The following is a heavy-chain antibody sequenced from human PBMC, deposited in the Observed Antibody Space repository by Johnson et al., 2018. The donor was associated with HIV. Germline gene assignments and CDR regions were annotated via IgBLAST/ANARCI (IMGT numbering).Heavy chain of an antibody. V-gene: IGHV3-30*02. Sequence: QVQLVESGGGLVQPGGSLRLSCAASGFTFSSYAMSWVRQAPGKGLEWVAFIRYDGSNKYYADSVKGRFTISRDNSKNTLYLQMNSLRAEDTAVYYCAKVHSSSSNGFDIWGQGTMVTVSS. CDR1: GFTFSSYA. CDR2: IRYDGSNK. J-gene: IGHJ3*02. D-gene: IGHD6-6*01. CDR3: AKVHSSSSNGFDI.